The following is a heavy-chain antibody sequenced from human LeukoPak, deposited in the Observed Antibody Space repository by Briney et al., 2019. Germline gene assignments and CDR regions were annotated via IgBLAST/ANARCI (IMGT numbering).Heavy chain of an antibody. D-gene: IGHD3-22*01. CDR1: GFTFSSYE. V-gene: IGHV3-48*04. CDR3: ARTFYTSKWLLPHDAFDI. J-gene: IGHJ3*02. CDR2: ISSFSSTI. Sequence: PGGSLRLSCAASGFTFSSYEMNWVRQAPGKGLEWVSYISSFSSTIYYADSVMGRFTISRDNAKNSLYLQMNSLRAEDTAVYYCARTFYTSKWLLPHDAFDIWGQGTMVTVSS.